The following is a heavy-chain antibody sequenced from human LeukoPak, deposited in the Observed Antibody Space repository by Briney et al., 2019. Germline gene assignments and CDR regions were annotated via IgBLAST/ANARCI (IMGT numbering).Heavy chain of an antibody. J-gene: IGHJ6*02. Sequence: SQTLSLTCAISGDSVSSNSAAWNWIRQSPSRGLEWLGRTYYRSKWYNDYAVSVKSRITINPDTSKNQFSLQLNSVTPEDTAVYSCARAGYSSVWTPFAMDVWGQGTTVTVSS. D-gene: IGHD6-19*01. V-gene: IGHV6-1*01. CDR1: GDSVSSNSAA. CDR3: ARAGYSSVWTPFAMDV. CDR2: TYYRSKWYN.